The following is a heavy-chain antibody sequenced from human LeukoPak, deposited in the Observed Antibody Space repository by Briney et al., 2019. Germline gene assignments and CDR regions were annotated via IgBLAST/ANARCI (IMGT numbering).Heavy chain of an antibody. Sequence: SETLSLTCTVSGVSVTNYYWSWIRQPPGKALEWIAYAYYNGKTNYNPSLKSRVTISVDTSKNRFSLKLSSVTAAETAFYYCARTSGDHGSGCFDHWGQGILVTVSS. CDR3: ARTSGDHGSGCFDH. J-gene: IGHJ4*02. CDR1: GVSVTNYY. CDR2: AYYNGKT. D-gene: IGHD3-10*01. V-gene: IGHV4-59*02.